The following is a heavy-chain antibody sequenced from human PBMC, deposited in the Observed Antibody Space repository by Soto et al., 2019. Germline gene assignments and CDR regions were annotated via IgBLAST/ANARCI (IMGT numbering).Heavy chain of an antibody. CDR3: ARALTTGQREYYFDY. Sequence: PGGSLRLSFAASGFTFSSYAMHWVRQAPGKGLEWVAVISYDGSNKYYADSVKGRFTISRDNSKNTLYLQMNSLRAEDTAVYYCARALTTGQREYYFDYWGQGTLVTVSS. CDR2: ISYDGSNK. D-gene: IGHD1-1*01. V-gene: IGHV3-30-3*01. J-gene: IGHJ4*02. CDR1: GFTFSSYA.